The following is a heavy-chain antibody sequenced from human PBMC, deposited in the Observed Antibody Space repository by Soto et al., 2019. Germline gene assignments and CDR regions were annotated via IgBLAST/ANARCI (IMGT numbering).Heavy chain of an antibody. CDR1: GLTFSSYD. V-gene: IGHV3-13*01. J-gene: IGHJ3*02. D-gene: IGHD6-19*01. CDR3: ARVSPKSSSGWYFDAFDI. CDR2: IGTAGDT. Sequence: QPGGSLRLSCAASGLTFSSYDMHWVRQATGKGLEWVSAIGTAGDTYYPGSVKGRFTISRENAKNSLYLQMNSLRAGDTAVYYCARVSPKSSSGWYFDAFDIWGQGTMVTVSS.